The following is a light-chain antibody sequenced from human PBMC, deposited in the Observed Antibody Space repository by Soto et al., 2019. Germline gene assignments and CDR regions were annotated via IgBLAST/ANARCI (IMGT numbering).Light chain of an antibody. Sequence: QSALTQPRSVSGSPGQSVTISCTGTSSDVGGYNYVSWYQQHPGKAPKLLIXXXXXXXXXXXXXFSGSKSGNMASLTISGXXXXXXXXYYCCSYAGSHTWVFGGGTKLTVL. CDR2: XXX. CDR1: SSDVGGYNY. J-gene: IGLJ3*02. CDR3: CSYAGSHTWV. V-gene: IGLV2-11*01.